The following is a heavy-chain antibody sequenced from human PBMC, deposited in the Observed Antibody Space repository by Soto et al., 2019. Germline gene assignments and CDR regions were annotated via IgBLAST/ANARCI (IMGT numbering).Heavy chain of an antibody. D-gene: IGHD6-19*01. CDR3: AKDQHWLGWY. J-gene: IGHJ4*02. V-gene: IGHV3-30*18. Sequence: QVQLVESGGGVVQPGRSLRLSCAASGFTFSSYGMHWVRQAPGKGLEWVAVISYDGSNKYYADSVKGRFTISRDNSKNTLYLQMNSLRAEDTAVYYCAKDQHWLGWYWGQGTLVTVSS. CDR2: ISYDGSNK. CDR1: GFTFSSYG.